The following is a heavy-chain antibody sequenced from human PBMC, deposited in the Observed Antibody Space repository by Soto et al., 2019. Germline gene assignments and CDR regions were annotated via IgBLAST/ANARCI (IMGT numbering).Heavy chain of an antibody. Sequence: SQTLSLTCAISGDSVSSNSAAWNWIRQSPSRGLEWLGRTYYRSKWYNDYAVSVKSRITINPDTSKNQFSLQLNSVTPEDTAVYYCARDNSGSYYESYYYYGMDVWGQGTTVTVSS. V-gene: IGHV6-1*01. D-gene: IGHD1-26*01. CDR2: TYYRSKWYN. CDR3: ARDNSGSYYESYYYYGMDV. CDR1: GDSVSSNSAA. J-gene: IGHJ6*02.